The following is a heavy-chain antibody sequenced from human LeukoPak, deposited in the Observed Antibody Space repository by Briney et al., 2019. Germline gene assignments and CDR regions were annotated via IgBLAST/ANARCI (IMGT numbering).Heavy chain of an antibody. CDR2: IYYSGST. V-gene: IGHV4-39*07. Sequence: SETLSLTCTVSGGSISRSSYYWGWIRQPLGKGLEWIGSIYYSGSTYYNPSLKSRVTISVDTSKNQFSLKLSSVTAADTAVYYCASGPQYSSSWYEVYWGQGTLVTVSS. D-gene: IGHD6-13*01. CDR3: ASGPQYSSSWYEVY. CDR1: GGSISRSSYY. J-gene: IGHJ4*02.